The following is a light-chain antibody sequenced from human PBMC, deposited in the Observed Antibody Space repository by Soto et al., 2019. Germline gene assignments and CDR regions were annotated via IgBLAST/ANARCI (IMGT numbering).Light chain of an antibody. Sequence: QSVLTQPASVSGSPGQSITISCTGTSSDVGSYNLVSWYQQHPGKAPKLMIYEVSKRPSGVPNRFSGSKSGNTASLTISGLQTEDEADYYCCSYAGSNTGVFGGGTKLTVL. J-gene: IGLJ2*01. V-gene: IGLV2-23*02. CDR1: SSDVGSYNL. CDR2: EVS. CDR3: CSYAGSNTGV.